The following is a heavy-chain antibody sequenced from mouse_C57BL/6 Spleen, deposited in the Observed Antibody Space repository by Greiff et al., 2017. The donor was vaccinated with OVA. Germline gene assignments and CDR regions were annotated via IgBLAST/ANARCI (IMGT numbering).Heavy chain of an antibody. CDR3: ARQGGNYWYFDV. CDR1: GFTFSSYT. J-gene: IGHJ1*03. CDR2: ISGGGGNT. Sequence: EVQLVESGGGLVKPGGSLKLSCAASGFTFSSYTMSWVRQTPEKRLEWVATISGGGGNTYYPDSVKGRFTISRDNAKNTLYLQMSSLRSEDTALYYCARQGGNYWYFDVWGTGTTVTVSS. D-gene: IGHD2-1*01. V-gene: IGHV5-9*01.